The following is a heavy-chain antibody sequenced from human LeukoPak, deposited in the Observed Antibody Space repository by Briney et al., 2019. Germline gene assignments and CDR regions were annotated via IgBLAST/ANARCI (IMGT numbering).Heavy chain of an antibody. CDR3: AGLSYYYMDV. CDR1: GGSISSFY. J-gene: IGHJ6*03. V-gene: IGHV4-59*08. Sequence: SETLSLTCILSGGSISSFYWRWLRQSPGKRLEWIGYVYYTGATNYNPSLRSRVTMSVDMSKNEFSLKLKSVPAADTGIYFCAGLSYYYMDVWGKGTPVAVSS. CDR2: VYYTGAT.